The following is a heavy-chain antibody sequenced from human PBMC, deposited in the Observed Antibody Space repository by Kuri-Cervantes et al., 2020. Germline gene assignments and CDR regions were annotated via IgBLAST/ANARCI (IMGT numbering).Heavy chain of an antibody. CDR3: ARTMAYCGGDCYAGWFDP. Sequence: GSLRLSCAVSGGSISSSNWWSWVRQPPGKGLEWIGEIYHSGSTNYNPSLKSRVTISVDKSKNQFSLKLSSVTAADTAVYYCARTMAYCGGDCYAGWFDPWGQGTLVTVSS. J-gene: IGHJ5*02. V-gene: IGHV4-4*02. CDR1: GGSISSSNW. CDR2: IYHSGST. D-gene: IGHD2-21*02.